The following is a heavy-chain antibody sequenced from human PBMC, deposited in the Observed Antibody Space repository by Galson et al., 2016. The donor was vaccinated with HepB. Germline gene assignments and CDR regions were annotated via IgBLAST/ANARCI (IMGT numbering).Heavy chain of an antibody. Sequence: SETLSLTCTVSGGSISSSSYYWGWIRQPPGKGLEWIGSIYYSGSTYYNPSLNGRVTMSVDTSKNQFSLKVTSVTAADTAVYFCGRSTSAAIDSWGQGTLVTVSS. D-gene: IGHD4-11*01. V-gene: IGHV4-39*07. CDR3: GRSTSAAIDS. CDR1: GGSISSSSYY. J-gene: IGHJ4*02. CDR2: IYYSGST.